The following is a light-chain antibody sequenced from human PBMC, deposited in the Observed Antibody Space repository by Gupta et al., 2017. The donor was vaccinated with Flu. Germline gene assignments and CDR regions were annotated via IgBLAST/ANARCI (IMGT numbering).Light chain of an antibody. V-gene: IGKV1-39*01. CDR3: QQNYRTPWT. CDR2: AAS. Sequence: DIQMTQSPSTLSASVGDRINITCRASQSISSYLNWYQQKPGDAPNLLYYAASSLQSSVPPSFSSSESGTDTLLTISILPPEYVATYCYQQNYRTPWTFGQGTRVEIK. CDR1: QSISSY. J-gene: IGKJ1*01.